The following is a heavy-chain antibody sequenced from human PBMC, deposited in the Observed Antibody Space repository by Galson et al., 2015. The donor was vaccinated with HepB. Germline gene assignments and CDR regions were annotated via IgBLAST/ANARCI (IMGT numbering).Heavy chain of an antibody. CDR1: GFTFSSYW. Sequence: SLRLSCAASGFTFSSYWMSWVRQAPGKGLEWVANIKQDGSEKCYVDSVKGRFTISRDNAKNSLYLQMNSLRAEDTAVYYCARDPYGDYYDRILVGEGNDYWGQGTLVTVSS. J-gene: IGHJ4*02. V-gene: IGHV3-7*03. CDR2: IKQDGSEK. CDR3: ARDPYGDYYDRILVGEGNDY. D-gene: IGHD3-22*01.